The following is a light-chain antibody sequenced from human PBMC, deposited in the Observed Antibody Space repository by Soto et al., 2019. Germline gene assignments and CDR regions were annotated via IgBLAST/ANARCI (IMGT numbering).Light chain of an antibody. J-gene: IGLJ1*01. CDR1: SSDVGGYNY. CDR2: DVS. V-gene: IGLV2-11*01. CDR3: SSYSNSGTLYV. Sequence: QSVLTQPRSVSGSPGQSVTISCTGTSSDVGGYNYVSWYQQHPGKAPKLMIYDVSKRPSGVPDRFSGSKSGNTASLTISGLQAEDEADYYCSSYSNSGTLYVFGSGTKVTV.